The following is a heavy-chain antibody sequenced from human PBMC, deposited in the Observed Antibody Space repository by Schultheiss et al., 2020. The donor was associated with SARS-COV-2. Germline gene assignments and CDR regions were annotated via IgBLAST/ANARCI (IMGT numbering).Heavy chain of an antibody. CDR2: INPASGDT. D-gene: IGHD3-10*01. CDR1: GYTFTVHY. J-gene: IGHJ6*02. CDR3: AREGALVRGNYGMDV. Sequence: ASVKVSCKASGYTFTVHYMHWVRQAPGQGLEWMGWINPASGDTYYAQKFQGWVTMTRDTSLSTAYMYLRRLRSDDTAVYYCAREGALVRGNYGMDVWGQGTTVTVSS. V-gene: IGHV1-2*04.